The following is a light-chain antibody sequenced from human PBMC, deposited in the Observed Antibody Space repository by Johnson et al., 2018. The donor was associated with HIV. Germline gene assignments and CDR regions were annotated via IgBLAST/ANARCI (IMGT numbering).Light chain of an antibody. V-gene: IGLV1-51*02. Sequence: QSVLTQPPSVSAAPGQKVTISCSGSSSNIGNNYVSWYQQVPGTAPKLLIYENNKRPSGIPDRFSGSKSGTSAALGITGLQSGDEADYYCGTWDSSLGAPYVFGTGTKVTVL. CDR3: GTWDSSLGAPYV. CDR2: ENN. J-gene: IGLJ1*01. CDR1: SSNIGNNY.